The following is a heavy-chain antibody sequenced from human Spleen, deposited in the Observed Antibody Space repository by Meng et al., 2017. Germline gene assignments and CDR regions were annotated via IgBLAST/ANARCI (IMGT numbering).Heavy chain of an antibody. D-gene: IGHD3-10*01. Sequence: GGSLRLSCAASGFTFSSYNMHWVRQTPGEGLVWVSRINTDASITTYADSVKGRFTISRDDAKNSLYLQLNSLRAEDTAVYYCARRGYYFYYALDVWGQGTTVTVSS. CDR3: ARRGYYFYYALDV. J-gene: IGHJ6*02. CDR1: GFTFSSYN. CDR2: INTDASIT. V-gene: IGHV3-74*03.